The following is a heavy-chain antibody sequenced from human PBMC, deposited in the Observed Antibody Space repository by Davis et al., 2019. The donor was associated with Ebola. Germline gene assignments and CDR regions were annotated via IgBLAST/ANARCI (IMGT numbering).Heavy chain of an antibody. J-gene: IGHJ4*02. CDR1: RFSFSDYY. CDR2: ISGSGGST. V-gene: IGHV3-23*01. CDR3: VKTLERIAASGAFDF. Sequence: GESLKISCVASRFSFSDYYMSWIRQAPGKGLEWVSAISGSGGSTYYADSVKGRFTISRDNSKKTMYLQMNSLRGEDTAVYYCVKTLERIAASGAFDFWGQGSLVTVSP. D-gene: IGHD6-13*01.